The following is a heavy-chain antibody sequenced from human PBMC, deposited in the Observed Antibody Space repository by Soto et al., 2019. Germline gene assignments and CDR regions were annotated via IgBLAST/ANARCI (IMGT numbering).Heavy chain of an antibody. CDR3: AKDHARGDYYYYMDV. CDR1: GFTFDDYA. D-gene: IGHD3-10*01. CDR2: ISWNSGSI. V-gene: IGHV3-9*01. Sequence: GGSLRLSCAASGFTFDDYAMHWVRQAPGKGLEWVSGISWNSGSIGYADSVKGRFTISRDNAKNSLYLQMNSLRAEDTALYYCAKDHARGDYYYYMDVWGKGTTVTVSS. J-gene: IGHJ6*03.